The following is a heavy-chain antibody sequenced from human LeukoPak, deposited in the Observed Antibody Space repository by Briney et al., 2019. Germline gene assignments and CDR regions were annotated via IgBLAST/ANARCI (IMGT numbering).Heavy chain of an antibody. V-gene: IGHV1-18*01. D-gene: IGHD4-17*01. CDR3: ARGAGSYGDYSLWLGY. Sequence: ASVKVSCKASGYTFSGYGFSWVRQAPGEGLEWMGWVSAYNGNTIYAQSYQGRVTMTTDTSTSTAYMEQRSLRPDDTAVYYCARGAGSYGDYSLWLGYWGQGTLVTVSS. CDR2: VSAYNGNT. J-gene: IGHJ4*02. CDR1: GYTFSGYG.